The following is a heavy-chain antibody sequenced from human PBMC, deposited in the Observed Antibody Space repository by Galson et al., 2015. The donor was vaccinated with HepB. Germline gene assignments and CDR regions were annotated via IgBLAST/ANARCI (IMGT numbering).Heavy chain of an antibody. V-gene: IGHV6-1*01. J-gene: IGHJ5*01. D-gene: IGHD1-26*01. CDR2: TYYRSKWYN. CDR3: TRLVGASWFDS. Sequence: CAISGDSVSGNSATWTWIRQSPSRGLEWLGRTYYRSKWYNDYAVSVKSRITINPDTSKNQFSLQLNSVTPEDTAVYYCTRLVGASWFDSWGQGTLVTVSS. CDR1: GDSVSGNSAT.